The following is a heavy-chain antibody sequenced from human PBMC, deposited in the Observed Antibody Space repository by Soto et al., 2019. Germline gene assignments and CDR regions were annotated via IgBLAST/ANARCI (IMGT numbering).Heavy chain of an antibody. D-gene: IGHD3-22*01. CDR3: ARDMGYDSSGYDRRNDY. V-gene: IGHV1-69*01. J-gene: IGHJ4*02. CDR1: GGTFSSYA. Sequence: QVQLVQSGAEVKKPGSSVKVSCKASGGTFSSYAISWVRQAPGQGLEWMGGIIPIFGTANYAQKFQGRVTITADESKSTAYRELSSLRSEDTAVYYCARDMGYDSSGYDRRNDYWGQGTLVTVSS. CDR2: IIPIFGTA.